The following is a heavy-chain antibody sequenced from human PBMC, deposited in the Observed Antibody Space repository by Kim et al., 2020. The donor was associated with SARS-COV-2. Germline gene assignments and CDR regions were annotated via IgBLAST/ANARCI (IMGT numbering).Heavy chain of an antibody. V-gene: IGHV1-8*01. D-gene: IGHD3-3*01. CDR2: MNPNSGNT. J-gene: IGHJ5*02. Sequence: ASVKVSCKASGYTFTSYDINWVRQATGQGLEWMGWMNPNSGNTGYAHKFQGRVTMTRNTSISTAYMELSSLRSEDTAVYYCARGGVVTIFGVVIIRWFDPWGQGTLVTVSS. CDR1: GYTFTSYD. CDR3: ARGGVVTIFGVVIIRWFDP.